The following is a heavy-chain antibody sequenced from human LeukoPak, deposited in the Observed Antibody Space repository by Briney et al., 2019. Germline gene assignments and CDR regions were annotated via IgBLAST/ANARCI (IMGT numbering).Heavy chain of an antibody. V-gene: IGHV4-59*12. CDR1: GGSINAYY. CDR3: AGTGVTFDY. CDR2: VYHSGST. Sequence: SETLSLTCTVSGGSINAYYWSWIRQPPGKGLEWIGYVYHSGSTNYNPSLKSRVTISVDRSNNQFSLKLRSMTAADTAVYYCAGTGVTFDYWGQGTLVIVSS. D-gene: IGHD4-23*01. J-gene: IGHJ4*02.